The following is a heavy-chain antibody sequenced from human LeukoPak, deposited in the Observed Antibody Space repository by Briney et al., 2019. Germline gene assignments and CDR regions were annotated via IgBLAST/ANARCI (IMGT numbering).Heavy chain of an antibody. J-gene: IGHJ4*02. Sequence: GGSLRLSCEASGFTFSSHWMHWVRQVPGKGLVWVSNINGDGSSVGYANSVKGRFAVSRDNAKNTLYLHMSSLRAEDTAVYYWARDEVGATPIDYWGQGTLVTVSS. V-gene: IGHV3-74*01. CDR1: GFTFSSHW. CDR3: ARDEVGATPIDY. D-gene: IGHD1-26*01. CDR2: INGDGSSV.